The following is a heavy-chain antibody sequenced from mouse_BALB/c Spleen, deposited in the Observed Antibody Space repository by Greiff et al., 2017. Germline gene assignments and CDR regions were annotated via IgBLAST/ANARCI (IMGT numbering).Heavy chain of an antibody. CDR3: ARSLYYFDY. CDR1: GYTFTDYV. CDR2: IYPGSGST. Sequence: VMLVESGPELVKPGASVKMSCKASGYTFTDYVISWVKQRTGQGLEWIGEIYPGSGSTYYNEKFKGKATLTADKSSNTAYMQLSSLTSEDSAVYFCARSLYYFDYWGQGTTLTVSS. V-gene: IGHV1-77*01. J-gene: IGHJ2*01.